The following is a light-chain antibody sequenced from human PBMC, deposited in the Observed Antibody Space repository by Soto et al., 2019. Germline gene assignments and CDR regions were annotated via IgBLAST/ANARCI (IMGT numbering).Light chain of an antibody. CDR1: QSVSTN. CDR2: GAS. Sequence: EIVMTQSPATLSVSPGEGATLSCRASQSVSTNLAWYQQKPGQAPTLLIDGASSRATGIPARFSGRGSGTEFTLTVSSLQSEGVAFYDCQKYHVWALTFGGGTEV. V-gene: IGKV3D-15*01. CDR3: QKYHVWALT. J-gene: IGKJ4*01.